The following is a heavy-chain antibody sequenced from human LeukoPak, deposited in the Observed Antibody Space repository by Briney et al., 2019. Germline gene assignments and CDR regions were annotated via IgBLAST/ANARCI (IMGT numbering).Heavy chain of an antibody. J-gene: IGHJ4*02. D-gene: IGHD3-10*01. V-gene: IGHV1-2*02. CDR3: ATGVASSGSYSY. CDR2: INPNSGGT. CDR1: GYTFTGYY. Sequence: ASVKVSCKASGYTFTGYYMHWVRQAPGQGLEWMGWINPNSGGTNYAQKFQGRVTMTRDTSTSTVYMELSSLRSEDTAVYYCATGVASSGSYSYWGQGTLVTVSS.